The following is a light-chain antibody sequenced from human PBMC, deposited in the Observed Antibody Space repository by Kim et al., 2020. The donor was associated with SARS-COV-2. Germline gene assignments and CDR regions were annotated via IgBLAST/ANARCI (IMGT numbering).Light chain of an antibody. CDR1: GGHSAYA. V-gene: IGLV4-69*01. Sequence: ASVKPTCTLSGGHSAYAIAWHQQQAEKGPRFLMKVNSDGSHKKGDGIPDRFSGSSSGAERYLTISSLQSEDEADYYCQTWDTGIQVFGGGTQLTVL. J-gene: IGLJ3*02. CDR2: VNSDGSH. CDR3: QTWDTGIQV.